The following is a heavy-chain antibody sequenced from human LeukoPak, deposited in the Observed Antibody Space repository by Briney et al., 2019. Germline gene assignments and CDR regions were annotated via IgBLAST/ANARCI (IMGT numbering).Heavy chain of an antibody. CDR2: IYYSGST. J-gene: IGHJ4*02. CDR3: ARGASGWYAHHLDY. V-gene: IGHV4-59*12. D-gene: IGHD6-19*01. Sequence: MTSETLSLTCTVSGGSISSYYWSWIRQPPGKGLEWIGYIYYSGSTNYNPSLKSRVTISVDTSKNQFSLKLSSVTAADTAVYYCARGASGWYAHHLDYWGQGTLVTVSS. CDR1: GGSISSYY.